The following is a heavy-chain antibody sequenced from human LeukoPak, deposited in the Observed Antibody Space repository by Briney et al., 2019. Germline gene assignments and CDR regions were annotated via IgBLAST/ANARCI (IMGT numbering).Heavy chain of an antibody. Sequence: GRSLRLSCAASGFAFSTYAMHWVRQAPGKGLEWVAVISYDGSSKYYADSVKGRFTISRDNSENTLYLQMNSLRAEDSHTAVYYCARMGQYRSSRVYYYFNGMDVWGQGTTVTVSS. CDR3: ARMGQYRSSRVYYYFNGMDV. D-gene: IGHD6-6*01. CDR2: ISYDGSSK. V-gene: IGHV3-30-3*01. CDR1: GFAFSTYA. J-gene: IGHJ6*02.